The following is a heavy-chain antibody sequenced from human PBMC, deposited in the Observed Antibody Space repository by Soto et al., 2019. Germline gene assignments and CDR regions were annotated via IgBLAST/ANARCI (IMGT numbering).Heavy chain of an antibody. J-gene: IGHJ6*02. V-gene: IGHV1-18*01. CDR1: GYTFTSYG. CDR3: ARAVYDSGSHYSGMDV. Sequence: ASVKVSCKASGYTFTSYGISWVRQDPGQGLEWMGWISAYNGNTNYAQKLQGRVTMTTDTSTSTAYMELRSLRSDDTAVYYCARAVYDSGSHYSGMDVWGQGTTVTVSS. D-gene: IGHD3-10*01. CDR2: ISAYNGNT.